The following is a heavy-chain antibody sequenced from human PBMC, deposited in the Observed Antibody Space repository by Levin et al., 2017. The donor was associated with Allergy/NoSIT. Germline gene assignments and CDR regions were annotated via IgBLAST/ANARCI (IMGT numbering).Heavy chain of an antibody. CDR3: ARGGLTGDLN. V-gene: IGHV4-34*01. J-gene: IGHJ4*02. CDR1: GGSFSGYY. CDR2: INHGGST. Sequence: PGGSLRLSCAVYGGSFSGYYWTWIRQPPGKGLEWIGEINHGGSTHYNPSLKSRVTISVDTSKNQFSLKLSSVTAADTAVYYCARGGLTGDLNWGQGTLVTVSS. D-gene: IGHD7-27*01.